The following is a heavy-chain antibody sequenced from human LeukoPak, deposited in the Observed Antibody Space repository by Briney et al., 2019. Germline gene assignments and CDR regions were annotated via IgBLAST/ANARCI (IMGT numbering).Heavy chain of an antibody. D-gene: IGHD6-19*01. Sequence: GESLKISCKGSGYSFTSYWIGWVRQVPGKGLEWMGIIYPGDSDTRYSPSFQGQVTISADRSISTAYLQWRSLQASHTAMYYCARRRSYSSGWDSWGQGTLVTVSS. CDR2: IYPGDSDT. V-gene: IGHV5-51*01. J-gene: IGHJ4*02. CDR3: ARRRSYSSGWDS. CDR1: GYSFTSYW.